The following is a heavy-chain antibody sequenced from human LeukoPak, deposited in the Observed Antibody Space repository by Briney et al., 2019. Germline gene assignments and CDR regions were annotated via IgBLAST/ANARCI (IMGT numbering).Heavy chain of an antibody. D-gene: IGHD3-10*01. Sequence: GRSLRLSCAASGFSFSRYDIHWVRQAPGKGLEWVAVISYDGSDKYYADSVKGRFTISRENSRNTLFLQMNSLRPEDTSMYYCAKAGGGSGTSEDAFDMWGQGTMVTVSS. V-gene: IGHV3-30*18. CDR1: GFSFSRYD. CDR2: ISYDGSDK. CDR3: AKAGGGSGTSEDAFDM. J-gene: IGHJ3*02.